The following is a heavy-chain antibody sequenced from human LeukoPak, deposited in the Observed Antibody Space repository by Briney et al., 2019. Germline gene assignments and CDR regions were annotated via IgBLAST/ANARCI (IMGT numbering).Heavy chain of an antibody. CDR2: ISYDGSNK. Sequence: PGGSLRLSCAASGFTFSSYAMHWVRQAPGKGLEWVAVISYDGSNKYYADSVKGRFTISGDNSKNTLYLQMNSLRAEDTAVYYCARDTTGTSTVTPLGMDVWGQGTTVTVSS. V-gene: IGHV3-30-3*01. CDR1: GFTFSSYA. D-gene: IGHD1-14*01. J-gene: IGHJ6*02. CDR3: ARDTTGTSTVTPLGMDV.